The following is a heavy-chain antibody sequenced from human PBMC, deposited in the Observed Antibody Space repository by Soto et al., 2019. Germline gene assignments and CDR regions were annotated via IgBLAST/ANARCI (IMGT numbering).Heavy chain of an antibody. CDR1: GYTFGSKN. J-gene: IGHJ6*02. D-gene: IGHD1-26*01. V-gene: IGHV1-46*01. CDR2: INPSGGGT. CDR3: ARNSGSAGGLDV. Sequence: VQLVQSGAEVRKPGASVQISCKASGYTFGSKNIHWVRQAPGPGFEWMGTINPSGGGTDYSHKFQGRVTMTRDTSASTVFLDLSSLRSEDTAVYYCARNSGSAGGLDVWGQGTTVIVTS.